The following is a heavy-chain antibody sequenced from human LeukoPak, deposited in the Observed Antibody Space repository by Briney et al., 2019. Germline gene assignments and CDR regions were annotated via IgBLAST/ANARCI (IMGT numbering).Heavy chain of an antibody. V-gene: IGHV3-64*01. J-gene: IGHJ4*02. CDR3: AREGDVPAAFDY. CDR1: GFTFSNYA. CDR2: ISSNGGST. D-gene: IGHD2-2*01. Sequence: GGSLRLSCAVAGFTFSNYAMHWVRHAPGKGLEYVSSISSNGGSTYYANSVKGRFNISRDNSKNTLYLKMGSLRDEDMAVYYCAREGDVPAAFDYWGQGTLVTVSS.